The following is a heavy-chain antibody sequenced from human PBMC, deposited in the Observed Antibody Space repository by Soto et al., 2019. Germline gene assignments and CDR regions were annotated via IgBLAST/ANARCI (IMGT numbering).Heavy chain of an antibody. CDR1: GYTFSDYF. CDR3: ARDSGIPGRFWYFDI. J-gene: IGHJ2*01. V-gene: IGHV1-2*02. CDR2: VNPKRGGT. Sequence: QVQLVQSGAEVRKPGASVRVSCKTYGYTFSDYFLHWVRQAPRQGPEWIGFVNPKRGGTEYSQRFQGRVTMTRDTSTNTVYMDLNWLTSEDTAVYYCARDSGIPGRFWYFDIWGRGSLVTVSS. D-gene: IGHD3-3*01.